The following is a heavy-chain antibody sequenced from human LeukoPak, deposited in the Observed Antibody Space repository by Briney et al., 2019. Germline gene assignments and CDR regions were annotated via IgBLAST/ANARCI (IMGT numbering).Heavy chain of an antibody. V-gene: IGHV4-59*01. Sequence: PSETLSLTCTVSGGSISSYYWSWIRQPSGKGLEWIGYIYYSGSTNYNPSLKSRVTISVDTSKNQFSLKLSSVTAADTAVYHCARGGVSTFDYWGQGTLVTVSS. CDR2: IYYSGST. CDR3: ARGGVSTFDY. J-gene: IGHJ4*02. CDR1: GGSISSYY. D-gene: IGHD3-3*01.